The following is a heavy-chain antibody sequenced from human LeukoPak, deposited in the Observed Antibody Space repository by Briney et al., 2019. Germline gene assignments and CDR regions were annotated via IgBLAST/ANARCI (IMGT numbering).Heavy chain of an antibody. J-gene: IGHJ4*02. V-gene: IGHV3-23*01. CDR3: AKDQGSGYDTFDY. CDR2: ISGSGGST. CDR1: GFTFSSYA. D-gene: IGHD5-12*01. Sequence: PGGSLRLSCAASGFTFSSYAMSWVRQAPGKGLEWVSAISGSGGSTYYADSVKGRFTISRDNSKNTLYLQMNSLRAEDAAVYYCAKDQGSGYDTFDYWGQGTLVTVSS.